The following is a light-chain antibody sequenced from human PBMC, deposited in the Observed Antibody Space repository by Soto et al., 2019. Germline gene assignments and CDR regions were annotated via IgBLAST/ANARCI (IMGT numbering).Light chain of an antibody. Sequence: QSVLTQPASVSGSPGQSITISCTGTSSDVGSYNLVSWYQQHPGKAPKLMIYEVSKRPSGVSNRFSGSKSGNTASLTISGLQAEDEADYYCCYYAGNSTCVFGGGTKVTV. CDR1: SSDVGSYNL. CDR2: EVS. CDR3: CYYAGNSTCV. V-gene: IGLV2-23*02. J-gene: IGLJ2*01.